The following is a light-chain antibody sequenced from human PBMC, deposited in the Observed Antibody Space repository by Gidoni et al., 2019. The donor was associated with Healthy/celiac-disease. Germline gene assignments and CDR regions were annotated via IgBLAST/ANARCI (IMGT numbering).Light chain of an antibody. J-gene: IGLJ2*01. V-gene: IGLV3-1*01. CDR1: ELGDKF. CDR2: QDT. CDR3: QAWDSSTVV. Sequence: SYELTQPPSVSVSPGTTASITCSGDELGDKFACWYQQKPGQSPVLVIYQDTKRPSGIPERFSSSNSGNTATLTISGTQAMDEADYYCQAWDSSTVVFGGGTKLTVL.